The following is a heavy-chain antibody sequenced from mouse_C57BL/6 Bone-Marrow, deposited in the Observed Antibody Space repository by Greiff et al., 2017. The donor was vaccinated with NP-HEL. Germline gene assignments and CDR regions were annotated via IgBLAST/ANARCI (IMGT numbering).Heavy chain of an antibody. CDR3: VRQRGSMDY. D-gene: IGHD3-1*01. J-gene: IGHJ4*01. Sequence: EVMLVESGGGLVQPKGSLKLSCAASGFSFNTYAMYWVRQAPREGLEWVARIRSKSNNYATYYADSVTDRFTISRDDSESMLYLQMNNLKTEDTAMYYCVRQRGSMDYWGQGTSVTVSS. CDR2: IRSKSNNYAT. CDR1: GFSFNTYA. V-gene: IGHV10-1*01.